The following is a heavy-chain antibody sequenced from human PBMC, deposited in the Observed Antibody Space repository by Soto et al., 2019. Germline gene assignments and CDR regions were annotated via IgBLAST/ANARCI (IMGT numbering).Heavy chain of an antibody. V-gene: IGHV1-2*02. CDR3: ARAGGTTVTGLWHFDS. Sequence: SVKVSCKASGYSFTAYYIHWVRQAPGQGLEWMGWINPNSGGTNYALKFLGRVTLTRDTSISAVYLEVRRLTSDDTAVYYCARAGGTTVTGLWHFDSWGQGTLVTVSS. J-gene: IGHJ4*02. D-gene: IGHD4-17*01. CDR2: INPNSGGT. CDR1: GYSFTAYY.